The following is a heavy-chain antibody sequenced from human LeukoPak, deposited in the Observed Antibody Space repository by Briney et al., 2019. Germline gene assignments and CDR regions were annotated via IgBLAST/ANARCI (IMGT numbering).Heavy chain of an antibody. CDR1: GYTFTGYY. CDR3: ARGRHFWSGYYTFDY. V-gene: IGHV1-2*02. J-gene: IGHJ4*02. D-gene: IGHD3-3*02. Sequence: VASVKVSCKASGYTFTGYYMHWVRQAPGQGLEWMGWINPNSGGTNYAQKFQGRVTMTRDTSISTAYMELSRLRSDDTAVYYCARGRHFWSGYYTFDYWGQGTLVTVSS. CDR2: INPNSGGT.